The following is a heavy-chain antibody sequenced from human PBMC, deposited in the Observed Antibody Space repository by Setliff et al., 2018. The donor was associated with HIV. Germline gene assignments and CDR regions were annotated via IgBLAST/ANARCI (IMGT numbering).Heavy chain of an antibody. CDR2: ISAYNGNT. CDR1: GYTSTSYG. Sequence: GASVKVSCKASGYTSTSYGISWVRQAPGQGLEWMGWISAYNGNTNYAQQLQGRVTLTTDTSTSTAYMELRSLRSDDTAVYYCARFAVAGTKWSDPWDQGTLVTVSS. V-gene: IGHV1-18*01. D-gene: IGHD6-19*01. J-gene: IGHJ5*02. CDR3: ARFAVAGTKWSDP.